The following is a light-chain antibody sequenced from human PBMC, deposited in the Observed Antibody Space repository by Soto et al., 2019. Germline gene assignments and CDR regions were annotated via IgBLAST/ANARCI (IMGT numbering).Light chain of an antibody. CDR1: QGIDNY. Sequence: DIQMTQSPSSLSASVGDRVTITCRASQGIDNYLAWYQQKPGKAPKLLIYAASTLEAWVPSRFSGSGSGTDFTLTISSLQPEDVATYYCHKYNSALLTFGQGTRLEIK. V-gene: IGKV1-27*01. CDR3: HKYNSALLT. CDR2: AAS. J-gene: IGKJ5*01.